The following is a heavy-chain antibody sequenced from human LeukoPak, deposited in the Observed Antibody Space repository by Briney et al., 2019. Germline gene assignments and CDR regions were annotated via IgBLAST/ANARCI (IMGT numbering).Heavy chain of an antibody. CDR3: ARDPYYYDSSGSEGFDY. J-gene: IGHJ4*02. D-gene: IGHD3-22*01. V-gene: IGHV1-69*13. Sequence: SVKVSCKASGGTFSSYAISWVRQAPGQGLEWMGGIIPIFGPANYAQKFQGRVTITADESTSTAYMELSSLRSEDTAVYYCARDPYYYDSSGSEGFDYWGQGTLVTVSS. CDR2: IIPIFGPA. CDR1: GGTFSSYA.